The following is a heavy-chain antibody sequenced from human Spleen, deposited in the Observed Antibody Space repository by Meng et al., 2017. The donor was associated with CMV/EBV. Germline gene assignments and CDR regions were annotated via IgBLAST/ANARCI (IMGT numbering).Heavy chain of an antibody. CDR1: GGSISSSYW. D-gene: IGHD5-24*01. Sequence: QRQESGPGLVKPSGPLSLTCVVAGGSISSSYWWTWVRQSPGKGLEWIGEMYHSGTTNYNPSLKSRVTISMGKSNNQLSLKLNSVTAADTAVYHCATQESRDGHNPYWGQGTLVTVSS. CDR3: ATQESRDGHNPY. V-gene: IGHV4-4*02. J-gene: IGHJ4*02. CDR2: MYHSGTT.